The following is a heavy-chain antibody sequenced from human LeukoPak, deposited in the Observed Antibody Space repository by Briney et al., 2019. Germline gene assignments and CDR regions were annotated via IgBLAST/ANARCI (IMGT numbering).Heavy chain of an antibody. Sequence: GGSLRLSCAASGFTFSIYAMSWVRQAPGKGLEWVSSITSISSASFYADSVKGRFTISRDNSRDTLYLQMNSLRAEDTAVYYCARDEDEQWLAEYYFDYWGQGTLVTVSS. D-gene: IGHD6-19*01. J-gene: IGHJ4*02. V-gene: IGHV3-23*01. CDR1: GFTFSIYA. CDR2: ITSISSAS. CDR3: ARDEDEQWLAEYYFDY.